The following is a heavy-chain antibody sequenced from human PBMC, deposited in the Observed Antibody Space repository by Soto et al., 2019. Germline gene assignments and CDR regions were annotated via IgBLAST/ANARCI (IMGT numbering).Heavy chain of an antibody. D-gene: IGHD3-22*01. V-gene: IGHV5-51*01. CDR3: ARSGYPYYYYYGMDV. Sequence: GESLKISCKGSGYSFTIYWIGWVRQMPGKGLEWMGIIYPGDSDTRYSPSFQGQVTISADKSISTAYLQWSSLKASDTAMYYCARSGYPYYYYYGMDVWGQGTTVTVSS. CDR1: GYSFTIYW. CDR2: IYPGDSDT. J-gene: IGHJ6*02.